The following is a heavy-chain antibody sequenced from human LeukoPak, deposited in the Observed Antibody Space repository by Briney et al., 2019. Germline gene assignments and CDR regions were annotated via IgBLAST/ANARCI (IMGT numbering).Heavy chain of an antibody. Sequence: TSETLSLTCTVSGGSISSGGYYWSWIRQPPGKGLEWIGYIYHSGSTYYNPSLKSRVTISVDTSKNQFSLKLSSVTAADTAVYYCARARGWVCSGGSCYSEDYYYYYMDVWGKGTTVTVSS. V-gene: IGHV4-30-2*01. CDR2: IYHSGST. D-gene: IGHD2-15*01. CDR3: ARARGWVCSGGSCYSEDYYYYYMDV. CDR1: GGSISSGGYY. J-gene: IGHJ6*03.